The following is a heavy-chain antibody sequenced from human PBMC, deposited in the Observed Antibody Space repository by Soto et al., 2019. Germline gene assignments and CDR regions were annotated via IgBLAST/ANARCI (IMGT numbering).Heavy chain of an antibody. D-gene: IGHD2-15*01. V-gene: IGHV4-31*03. CDR3: ARSPTEFVVVVAATFWFDP. CDR2: IYYSGST. J-gene: IGHJ5*02. CDR1: GGSISSGGYY. Sequence: SETRSLTCTVSGGSISSGGYYVSWIRQHPGKGLEWIGYIYYSGSTYYNPSLKSRVTISVDTSKNQFSLKLSSVTAADTAVYYCARSPTEFVVVVAATFWFDPWGQGTLVTVSS.